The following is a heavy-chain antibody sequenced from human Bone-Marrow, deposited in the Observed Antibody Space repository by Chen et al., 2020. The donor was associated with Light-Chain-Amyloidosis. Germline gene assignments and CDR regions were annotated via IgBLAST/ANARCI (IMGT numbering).Heavy chain of an antibody. Sequence: QVQLQESGPGLVKPSGTLSLTCVVSGGSINSHNWWTWVRQPPGKGLEWIGEIYHSGSTTYNPSLKSRVTISVDTSKNQFSLKLSSVTAADTAVYYCARDLNWGWTFGAFDIWGQGTMVTVSS. CDR3: ARDLNWGWTFGAFDI. V-gene: IGHV4-4*02. CDR1: GGSINSHNW. CDR2: IYHSGST. D-gene: IGHD7-27*01. J-gene: IGHJ3*02.